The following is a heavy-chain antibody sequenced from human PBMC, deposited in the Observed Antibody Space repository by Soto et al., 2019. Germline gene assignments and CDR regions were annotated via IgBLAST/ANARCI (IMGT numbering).Heavy chain of an antibody. Sequence: QVQLVQSGAEVKKPGSSVKVSCKASGGTFSSYAISWVRQAPGHGLEWMGGIIPIFGTANYAQKFQGRVTITADESTSTAYMELSSLRSEDTAVYYCAAVPNRLGVYCSGGSCYSAFDYWCQGTLVTVSS. V-gene: IGHV1-69*01. CDR1: GGTFSSYA. CDR2: IIPIFGTA. J-gene: IGHJ4*02. D-gene: IGHD2-15*01. CDR3: AAVPNRLGVYCSGGSCYSAFDY.